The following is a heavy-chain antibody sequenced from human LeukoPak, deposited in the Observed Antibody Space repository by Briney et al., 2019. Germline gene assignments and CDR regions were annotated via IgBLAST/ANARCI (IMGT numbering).Heavy chain of an antibody. J-gene: IGHJ4*02. D-gene: IGHD2-21*01. CDR2: IYHSGST. Sequence: SETLSLTCAVSGGSISSSNWWSWVRQPPGKGLEWIGEIYHSGSTNYNPSLKSRVTISVDKSKNQFSLRLSSVTAADTAVYYCASNNRGVINDYWGQGTLVTVSS. CDR1: GGSISSSNW. V-gene: IGHV4-4*02. CDR3: ASNNRGVINDY.